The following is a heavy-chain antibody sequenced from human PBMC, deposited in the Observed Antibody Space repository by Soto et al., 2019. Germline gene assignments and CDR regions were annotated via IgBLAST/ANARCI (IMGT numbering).Heavy chain of an antibody. J-gene: IGHJ6*02. CDR2: IYYSGST. CDR3: ARYDYQWYYYYGMDV. Sequence: SETLSLTCTVSGGSISSGDYYWSWIRQPPGKGLEWIGYIYYSGSTYYNPSLKSRVTISVDTSRNQFSLKLSSVAAADTAVYYCARYDYQWYYYYGMDVWGQGTTVTVSS. V-gene: IGHV4-30-4*01. CDR1: GGSISSGDYY. D-gene: IGHD4-17*01.